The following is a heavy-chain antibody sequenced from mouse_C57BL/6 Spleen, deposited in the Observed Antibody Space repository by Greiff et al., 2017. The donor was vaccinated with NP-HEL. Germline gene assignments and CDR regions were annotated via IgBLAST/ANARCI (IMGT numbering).Heavy chain of an antibody. CDR1: GYAFSSYW. CDR2: IYPGDGDT. V-gene: IGHV1-80*01. CDR3: ARLGTTVVYCDY. Sequence: VQLQQSGAELVKPGASVKISCKASGYAFSSYWMNWVKQRPGQGLEWIGQIYPGDGDTNYNGKFKGKATLTADKSSSTAYMQLSSLTSEDSAVYFCARLGTTVVYCDYWGQGTTLTVSS. J-gene: IGHJ2*01. D-gene: IGHD1-1*01.